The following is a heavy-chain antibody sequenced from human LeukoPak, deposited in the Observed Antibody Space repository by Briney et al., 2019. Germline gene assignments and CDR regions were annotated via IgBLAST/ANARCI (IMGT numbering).Heavy chain of an antibody. CDR3: VLFGVVG. V-gene: IGHV3-21*01. J-gene: IGHJ4*02. CDR1: GFTLSYYN. D-gene: IGHD3-3*01. CDR2: ISSSSNYI. Sequence: GGSLRLSCVVSGFTLSYYNMNWVRQAPGKGLEWVSFISSSSNYINYADSVRGRFTISRDNANSSLYLQMNSLRAEDTAVYYCVLFGVVGWGQGILVSVSS.